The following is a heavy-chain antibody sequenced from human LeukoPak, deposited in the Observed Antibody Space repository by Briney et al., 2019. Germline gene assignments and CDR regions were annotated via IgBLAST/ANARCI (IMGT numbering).Heavy chain of an antibody. CDR3: AREMFTVTTTAFDI. V-gene: IGHV4-4*07. J-gene: IGHJ3*02. D-gene: IGHD4-17*01. CDR2: IYTSGST. CDR1: GGSISSYY. Sequence: AETLSLTCAVPGGSISSYYWSWIRQPAGKGLEWIGRIYTSGSTNYNPSLKSRVTISVDTSKNQFSLKLSSVTAADTAVYYCAREMFTVTTTAFDIWGQGTMVTVSS.